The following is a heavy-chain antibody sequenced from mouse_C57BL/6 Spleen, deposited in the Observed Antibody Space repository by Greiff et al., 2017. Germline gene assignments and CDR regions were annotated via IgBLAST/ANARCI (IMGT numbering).Heavy chain of an antibody. V-gene: IGHV2-5*01. Sequence: VQLQQSGPGLVQPSQRLSITCTVSGFSFTSYGVHWVRQSPGKGLEWLGVIWRGGSTDYNAAFMSRLSITKDNSKSQVFLKMNSLQADDTAIYYCAKNGHMDDYFDYWGQGTTLTVSS. CDR1: GFSFTSYG. J-gene: IGHJ2*01. D-gene: IGHD1-1*02. CDR3: AKNGHMDDYFDY. CDR2: IWRGGST.